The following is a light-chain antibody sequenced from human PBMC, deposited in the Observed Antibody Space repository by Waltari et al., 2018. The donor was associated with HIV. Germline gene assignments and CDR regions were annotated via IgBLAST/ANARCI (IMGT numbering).Light chain of an antibody. CDR3: SSYTSSSTLV. CDR2: DVS. Sequence: QSALTQPASVSGSPGQSITISCTGTSSAVGGYNYVSWYQPHPGKTPKPMIYDVSNRPSGVSNRFSGSKSGNTASLTISGLQAEDEADYYCSSYTSSSTLVFGGGTKLTVL. CDR1: SSAVGGYNY. V-gene: IGLV2-14*01. J-gene: IGLJ2*01.